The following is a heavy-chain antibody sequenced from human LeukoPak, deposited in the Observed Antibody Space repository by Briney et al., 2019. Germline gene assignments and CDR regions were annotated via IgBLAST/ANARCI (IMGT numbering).Heavy chain of an antibody. V-gene: IGHV1-18*01. CDR2: ISGYNGNT. D-gene: IGHD5-24*01. Sequence: ASVKVPCKASGYTFTSYGISWVRQAPGQGLEWMGWISGYNGNTIYAQKFQGRVTMTEDTSTDTAYMELSSLRSEDTAVYYCATQGYKKRRDGYNVDYWGQGTLVTVSS. J-gene: IGHJ4*02. CDR1: GYTFTSYG. CDR3: ATQGYKKRRDGYNVDY.